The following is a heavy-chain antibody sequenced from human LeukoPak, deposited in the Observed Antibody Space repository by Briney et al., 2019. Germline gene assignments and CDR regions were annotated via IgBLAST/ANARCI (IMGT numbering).Heavy chain of an antibody. J-gene: IGHJ3*02. CDR3: ARDYYDSSGYYYFAFNI. CDR2: IYSGGST. CDR1: GFTVSSNF. D-gene: IGHD3-22*01. V-gene: IGHV3-53*01. Sequence: HPGGSLRLSCAASGFTVSSNFMTWVRQAPGKGLEWVSVIYSGGSTYYADSVKARFTISRDISKNTLYLQMNSLRAEDTAVYYCARDYYDSSGYYYFAFNIWGQGTMVTVSS.